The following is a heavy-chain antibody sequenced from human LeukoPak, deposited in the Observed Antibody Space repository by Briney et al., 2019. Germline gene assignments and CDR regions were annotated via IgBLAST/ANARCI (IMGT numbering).Heavy chain of an antibody. CDR2: IYYSGST. CDR1: GSSISSYY. J-gene: IGHJ4*02. V-gene: IGHV4-59*08. CDR3: ARSLAGDCLDY. Sequence: SETLSLTCTASGSSISSYYWSWIRQPPGKGLEWIGYIYYSGSTNYNPSLKSRVTISVDTSKNQFSLKLSSVTAADTAVYYCARSLAGDCLDYWGQGTLVTVSS. D-gene: IGHD2-21*02.